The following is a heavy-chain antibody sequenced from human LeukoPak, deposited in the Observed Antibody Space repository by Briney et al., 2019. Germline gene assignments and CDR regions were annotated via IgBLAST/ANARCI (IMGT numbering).Heavy chain of an antibody. CDR1: GGSFSGYY. CDR3: ARGPYGGNSEVDY. J-gene: IGHJ4*02. D-gene: IGHD2-21*02. Sequence: SETLSLTCAVYGGSFSGYYWSWIRQPPGKGLEWIGEINHSGSTNYNPSPKSRVTISVDTSKNQFSLKLSSVTAADTAVYYCARGPYGGNSEVDYWGQGTLVTVSS. CDR2: INHSGST. V-gene: IGHV4-34*01.